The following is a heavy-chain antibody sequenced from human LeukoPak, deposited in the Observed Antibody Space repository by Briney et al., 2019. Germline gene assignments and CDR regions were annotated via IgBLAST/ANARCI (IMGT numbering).Heavy chain of an antibody. Sequence: GASVKVSCKASGGTFSSYAISWVRQAPGQGLEWMGRIIPILGIATYAQKFQGRVTITADKSTSTAYMKLSSLRSEDTAVYYCARDVPYCGGDCYSDYWGQGTLVTVSS. CDR3: ARDVPYCGGDCYSDY. CDR2: IIPILGIA. J-gene: IGHJ4*02. CDR1: GGTFSSYA. V-gene: IGHV1-69*04. D-gene: IGHD2-21*02.